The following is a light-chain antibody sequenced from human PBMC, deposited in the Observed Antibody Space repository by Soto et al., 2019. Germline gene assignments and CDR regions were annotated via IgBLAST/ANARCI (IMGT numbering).Light chain of an antibody. V-gene: IGLV1-44*01. J-gene: IGLJ3*02. Sequence: QAVVTQPPSVSGTTGQRVTISCSGSNSNIGYNSVSWYQQLPGTAPQLLIYSNNQRPSGVPDRFSGSKSGTSASLAIIGLQSEDEADYYCAAWDDSLSGSWVFGGGTKLTVL. CDR3: AAWDDSLSGSWV. CDR1: NSNIGYNS. CDR2: SNN.